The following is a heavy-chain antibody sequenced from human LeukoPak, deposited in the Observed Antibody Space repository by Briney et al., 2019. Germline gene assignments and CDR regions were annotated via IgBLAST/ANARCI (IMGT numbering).Heavy chain of an antibody. CDR1: GYTFTVYY. Sequence: ASVRVSSTPSGYTFTVYYMHWVRPAPGEGLGRMGWINPKSGGTNYAQNFQGRVTITRDTSISTAYMELSRLRSDDTAVYYCARDRISMTTVTTADYWGQGTLVTVSS. V-gene: IGHV1-2*02. CDR3: ARDRISMTTVTTADY. J-gene: IGHJ4*02. D-gene: IGHD4-17*01. CDR2: INPKSGGT.